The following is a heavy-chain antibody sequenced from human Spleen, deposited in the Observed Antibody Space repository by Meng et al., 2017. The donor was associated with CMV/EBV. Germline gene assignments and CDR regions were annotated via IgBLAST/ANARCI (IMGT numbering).Heavy chain of an antibody. Sequence: GESLKISCAASGFTFSTSWMSWVRQAPGKGLEWVANIREDGSSKYYADPVKGRFTISRDNAKNSLYLQMNSLRAEDTAVYYCARDPSMVVANYYYNGMDVWGQGTTVTVSS. V-gene: IGHV3-7*01. CDR2: IREDGSSK. CDR1: GFTFSTSW. D-gene: IGHD2-15*01. J-gene: IGHJ6*02. CDR3: ARDPSMVVANYYYNGMDV.